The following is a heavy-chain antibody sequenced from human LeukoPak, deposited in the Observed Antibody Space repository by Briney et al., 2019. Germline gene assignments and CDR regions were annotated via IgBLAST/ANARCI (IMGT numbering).Heavy chain of an antibody. V-gene: IGHV1-69*04. D-gene: IGHD6-13*01. CDR2: INPILGIA. CDR1: GGTFSSYN. J-gene: IGHJ3*02. CDR3: ARDIAAAGTGRAFDI. Sequence: SVKVSCKDSGGTFSSYNISWVRQAPGQGLEWMGRINPILGIANYAQKFQGRVTITADKSTSTAYMELSSLRSEDTAVYYCARDIAAAGTGRAFDIWGQGTMVSVSS.